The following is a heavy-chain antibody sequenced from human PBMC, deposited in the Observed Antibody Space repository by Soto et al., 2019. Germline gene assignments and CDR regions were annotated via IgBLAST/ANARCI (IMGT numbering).Heavy chain of an antibody. V-gene: IGHV4-61*01. CDR3: ARDFAYFDS. J-gene: IGHJ4*02. D-gene: IGHD3-3*01. Sequence: TGSVSGGAVKCRSYCWSLIRQPPRKGRERMGYVYHTGRTSYNPSLKSPVSISRDTSKSQFSLSRDSVTASDTALYFCARDFAYFDSCQKGTMVAVSS. CDR1: GGAVKCRSYC. CDR2: VYHTGRT.